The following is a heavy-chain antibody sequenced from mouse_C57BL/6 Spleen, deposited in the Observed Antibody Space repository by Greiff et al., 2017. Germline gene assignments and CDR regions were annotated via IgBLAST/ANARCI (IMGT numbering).Heavy chain of an antibody. CDR2: ISYDGSN. CDR1: GYSITSGYY. Sequence: EVQLQESGPGLVKPSQSLSLTCSVSGYSITSGYYWYWIRQFPGNKLEWMGYISYDGSNNYNPSLKNRISITRDTSKNQIFLKLNSVTTEDTATYYCARAGYDYGFAYWGQGTLVTVSA. J-gene: IGHJ3*01. CDR3: ARAGYDYGFAY. V-gene: IGHV3-6*01. D-gene: IGHD2-4*01.